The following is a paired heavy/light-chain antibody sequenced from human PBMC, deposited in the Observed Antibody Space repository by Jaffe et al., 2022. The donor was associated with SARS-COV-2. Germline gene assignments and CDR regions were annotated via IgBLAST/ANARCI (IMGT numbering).Light chain of an antibody. Sequence: DIVMTQSPDSLAVSLGERATINCKSSQSVFHSSNNKNYLAWYQQKPGQPPKLLIYWASTRESGVPDRFSGSGSGTDFTLTISSLQAEDVALYYCQQYYTIPVTFGQGTKLEIK. CDR2: WAS. CDR1: QSVFHSSNNKNY. CDR3: QQYYTIPVT. J-gene: IGKJ2*01. V-gene: IGKV4-1*01.
Heavy chain of an antibody. J-gene: IGHJ5*01. Sequence: EVQLVESGGGLVQPGGSLRLSCAASGFTFSSYDMHWVRQATGKGLEWVSTINNAGDTYYPGSVRGRFSLSRENAKNSLYLQMSSLSAGDTAVYYCARGKSSGYYWFDSWGQGTLVTVSS. CDR2: INNAGDT. CDR1: GFTFSSYD. D-gene: IGHD3-22*01. CDR3: ARGKSSGYYWFDS. V-gene: IGHV3-13*01.